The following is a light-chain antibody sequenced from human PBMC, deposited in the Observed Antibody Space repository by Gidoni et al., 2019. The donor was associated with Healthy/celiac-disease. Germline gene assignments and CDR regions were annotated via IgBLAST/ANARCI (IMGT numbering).Light chain of an antibody. V-gene: IGKV3-15*01. CDR2: GAC. Sequence: EIVMTQSPATLSVSPGERATLSCRASQSVSSNLAWYQQKPDQAPRLLLDGACTRATGIPGRCSSSGSRTEFTLTSSRQHSEDFAVYYCQQDNNWPTFGEGTKVEIK. CDR3: QQDNNWPT. J-gene: IGKJ1*01. CDR1: QSVSSN.